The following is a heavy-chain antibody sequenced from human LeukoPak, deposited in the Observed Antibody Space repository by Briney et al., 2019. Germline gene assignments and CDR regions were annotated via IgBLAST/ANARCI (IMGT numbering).Heavy chain of an antibody. J-gene: IGHJ3*02. CDR2: ISSGSTL. CDR3: ARYRSDDFGAFDI. CDR1: GFTFSNYE. D-gene: IGHD4/OR15-4a*01. Sequence: GGSLRLSCAASGFTFSNYEMNWVRQAPGKGLEWVSYISSGSTLYYADSVKGRFTISRDNAKNSLYLQMNSLRAEDTAVYYCARYRSDDFGAFDIWGQGTMVTVSS. V-gene: IGHV3-48*03.